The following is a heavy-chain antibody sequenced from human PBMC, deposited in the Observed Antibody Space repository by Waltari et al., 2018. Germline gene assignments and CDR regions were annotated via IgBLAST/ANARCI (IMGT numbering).Heavy chain of an antibody. D-gene: IGHD2-21*01. J-gene: IGHJ4*02. V-gene: IGHV5-51*03. CDR1: GYSFTSYW. CDR3: ARPSGGDCCNPLDY. CDR2: SYPRDSHT. Sequence: EVQLVQSGAEVKQPGESLKISCKGSGYSFTSYWIGWVRQMPGKGLEWMGTSYPRDSHTRYSPSFKGQVTISSDKSSSTAYRQWSSLKASDTAMYYCARPSGGDCCNPLDYWGQGTLVTVSS.